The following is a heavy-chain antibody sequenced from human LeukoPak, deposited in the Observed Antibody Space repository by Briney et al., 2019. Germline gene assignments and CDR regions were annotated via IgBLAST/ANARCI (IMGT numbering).Heavy chain of an antibody. D-gene: IGHD3-10*01. CDR1: GFTVSSNY. J-gene: IGHJ4*02. CDR3: ARGPTYGSGSYYEIDY. V-gene: IGHV3-53*01. CDR2: IYSGGST. Sequence: GGSLRLSCAASGFTVSSNYMSWVRQAPGKGLEWVSVIYSGGSTYYADSVKGRFTISRDNSKNTLYLQMNSLRAEDTAVYYCARGPTYGSGSYYEIDYWGQGTLVTVSS.